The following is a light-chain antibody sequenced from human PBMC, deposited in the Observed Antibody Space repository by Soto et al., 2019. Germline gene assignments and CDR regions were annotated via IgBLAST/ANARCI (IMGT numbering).Light chain of an antibody. CDR1: QSVPRTY. CDR3: QHYNNWIAS. Sequence: EIVLTQSPGSLSLSPGERATLSCRASQSVPRTYLAWYQQKPGQAPRLLIFGASTRATGIPARFSGSGSGTEFTLTISSLQSEDFAVYYCQHYNNWIASFGGGTKVDI. J-gene: IGKJ4*01. CDR2: GAS. V-gene: IGKV3-15*01.